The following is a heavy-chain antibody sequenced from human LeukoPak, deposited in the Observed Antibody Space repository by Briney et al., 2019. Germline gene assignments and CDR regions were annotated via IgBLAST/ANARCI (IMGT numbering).Heavy chain of an antibody. Sequence: GGSLRLSCAASGFTFSSYAMSWVRQAPGKGLEWVSAISGSGGSTYYADSVKGRFTISRDNSKNTLYLQMNSLRAEDTAVYYCAKDIGFEVATGDAFDIWGQGTMVTVSS. CDR3: AKDIGFEVATGDAFDI. J-gene: IGHJ3*02. CDR2: ISGSGGST. CDR1: GFTFSSYA. V-gene: IGHV3-23*01. D-gene: IGHD2-15*01.